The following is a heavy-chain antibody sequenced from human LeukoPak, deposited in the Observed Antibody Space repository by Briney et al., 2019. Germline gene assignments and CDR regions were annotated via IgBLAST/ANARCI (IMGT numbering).Heavy chain of an antibody. V-gene: IGHV1-69*06. CDR2: IIPIFGTA. Sequence: SVKGSCKASGGTFSSYAISWVRQAPGQRLEWMGGIIPIFGTANYAQKFQGSVTITADKSTSTAYMELSSLRSEDTAVYYCAREKWDYAFDIWGQGTMVTVSS. D-gene: IGHD1-26*01. CDR1: GGTFSSYA. J-gene: IGHJ3*02. CDR3: AREKWDYAFDI.